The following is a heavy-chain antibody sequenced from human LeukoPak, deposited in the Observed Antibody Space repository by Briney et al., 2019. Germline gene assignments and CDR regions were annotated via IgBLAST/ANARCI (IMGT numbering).Heavy chain of an antibody. V-gene: IGHV4-34*01. Sequence: SETLSLTCAVYGGSFSGYYWSWIRQSPGKGLEWIGEINHSGSTNYNPSLKSRVTISVDTSKNQFSLKLSSVTAADTAVYYCARPGSGYSYDAFDIWGQGTMVTVSS. D-gene: IGHD3-22*01. CDR3: ARPGSGYSYDAFDI. CDR1: GGSFSGYY. J-gene: IGHJ3*02. CDR2: INHSGST.